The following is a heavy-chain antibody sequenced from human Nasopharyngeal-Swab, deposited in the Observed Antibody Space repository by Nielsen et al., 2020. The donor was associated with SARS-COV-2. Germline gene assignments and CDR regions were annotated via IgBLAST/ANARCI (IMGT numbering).Heavy chain of an antibody. J-gene: IGHJ6*03. CDR2: IYYRGST. V-gene: IGHV4-31*02. Sequence: WIRQPPGKGLEWIGYIYYRGSTYYNPSLKRRVTISVDTSKNQFSLKLSSVTAADTSVYYCARVSRYYYMDVWGKGTTVTVSS. CDR3: ARVSRYYYMDV.